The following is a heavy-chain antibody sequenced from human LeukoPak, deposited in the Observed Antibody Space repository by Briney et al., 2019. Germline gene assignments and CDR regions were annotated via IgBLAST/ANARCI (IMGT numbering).Heavy chain of an antibody. J-gene: IGHJ4*02. CDR1: GGTFSSYA. CDR2: IIPIFGTA. Sequence: SVKVSXKASGGTFSSYAISWVRQAPGQGLEWMGRIIPIFGTANYAQKFQGRVTITTDESTSTAYMELSSLRSEDTAVYYCARGSVAVAGPFDYWGQGTQVTVSS. D-gene: IGHD6-19*01. CDR3: ARGSVAVAGPFDY. V-gene: IGHV1-69*05.